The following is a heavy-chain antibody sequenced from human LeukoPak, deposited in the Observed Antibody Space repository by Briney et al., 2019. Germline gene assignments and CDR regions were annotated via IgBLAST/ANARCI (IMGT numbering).Heavy chain of an antibody. D-gene: IGHD6-6*01. CDR3: ARTGYSSSSGWAYYYYYYMDV. CDR2: ISGSSSTI. CDR1: GFTFSSYS. Sequence: GGSLRLSCAASGFTFSSYSMNWVRQAPGKGLEWVSYISGSSSTIYYADSVKGRFTISRDNAKNSLYLQMNSLRDEDTAVYYCARTGYSSSSGWAYYYYYYMDVWGKGTTVTVSS. J-gene: IGHJ6*03. V-gene: IGHV3-48*02.